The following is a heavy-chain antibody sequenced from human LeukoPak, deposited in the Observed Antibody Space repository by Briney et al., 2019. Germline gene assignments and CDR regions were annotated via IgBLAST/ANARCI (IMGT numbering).Heavy chain of an antibody. V-gene: IGHV3-74*01. CDR3: ARDMDRYYMDV. CDR1: GFTFSSYS. Sequence: GGSLRLSCAASGFTFSSYSMNWVRQVPGKGLVWVSRINSEGTSTGYADSVKGRFTISRDNAKNTLYLQMNSLRAEDTAVYYCARDMDRYYMDVWGKGTTVTVSS. CDR2: INSEGTST. D-gene: IGHD3-10*01. J-gene: IGHJ6*03.